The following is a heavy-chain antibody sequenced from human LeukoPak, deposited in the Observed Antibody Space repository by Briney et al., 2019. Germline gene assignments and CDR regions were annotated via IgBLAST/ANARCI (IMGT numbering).Heavy chain of an antibody. CDR2: IGTTGDT. J-gene: IGHJ5*02. D-gene: IGHD6-13*01. CDR1: GFTFSSYD. Sequence: GGSLRLSCEVSGFTFSSYDMHWVRQTTGKGLEWVSGIGTTGDTHYPDSVKGRFTVSRENAKNSLYLQMNSLRAGDTAVYYCARGKRYSSSWFYNRFDPWGQGALVAVSS. V-gene: IGHV3-13*01. CDR3: ARGKRYSSSWFYNRFDP.